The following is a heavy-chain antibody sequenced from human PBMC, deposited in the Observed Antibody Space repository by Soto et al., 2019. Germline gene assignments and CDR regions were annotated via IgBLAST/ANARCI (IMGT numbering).Heavy chain of an antibody. J-gene: IGHJ3*02. CDR1: GFTFSVNW. CDR3: ARDPDSLERVAFDI. D-gene: IGHD1-1*01. CDR2: INQDGRRT. V-gene: IGHV3-7*01. Sequence: EGQLVESGGGLVQPGESLRLSCAASGFTFSVNWMNWVRQAPGKGLEWVANINQDGRRTYYADSVEGRFTISRDNAKKSLFLQMNSLEAEDTAVYYCARDPDSLERVAFDIWGQGTMVAVSS.